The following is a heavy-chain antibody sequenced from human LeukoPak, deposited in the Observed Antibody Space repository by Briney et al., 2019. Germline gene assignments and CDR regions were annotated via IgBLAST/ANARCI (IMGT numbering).Heavy chain of an antibody. CDR1: GFTFSSYW. J-gene: IGHJ4*02. Sequence: PGGSLRLSCAASGFTFSSYWMSWARQAPGKGLEWVANIKEDGSVQYYVDPVKGRFTISRDNAKTSLYLQMNSLRAEDTAVYYCARDVWAAVAVSDYWGQGTLVTVSS. V-gene: IGHV3-7*01. D-gene: IGHD6-19*01. CDR3: ARDVWAAVAVSDY. CDR2: IKEDGSVQ.